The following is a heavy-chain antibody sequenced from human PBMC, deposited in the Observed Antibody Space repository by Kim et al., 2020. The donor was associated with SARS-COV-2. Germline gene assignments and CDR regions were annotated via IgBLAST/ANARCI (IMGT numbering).Heavy chain of an antibody. Sequence: VKVSCKASGSTFPGYYMHWVRPAPGHGLEWMGRINPNSGGTNYAQKFQGRVTMTRDTSISTAYMELSRLRSDDTAVYYCATRVDITGTSYYGMDGWGQGTTVTVSS. CDR2: INPNSGGT. CDR1: GSTFPGYY. J-gene: IGHJ6*02. V-gene: IGHV1-2*06. D-gene: IGHD1-7*01. CDR3: ATRVDITGTSYYGMDG.